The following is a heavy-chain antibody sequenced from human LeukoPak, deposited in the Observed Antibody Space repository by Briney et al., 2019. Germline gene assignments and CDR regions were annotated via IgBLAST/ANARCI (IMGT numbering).Heavy chain of an antibody. D-gene: IGHD2-15*01. CDR1: GYTFTGYF. CDR2: ISAYNGNT. V-gene: IGHV1-18*04. Sequence: VASVKVSCKASGYTFTGYFIHWVRQAPGQGLEWMGWISAYNGNTNYAQKLQGRVTMTTDTSTSTAYMELRSLRSDDTAVYYCARDPYTDIVVVVAANTFNYWGQGTLVTVSS. J-gene: IGHJ4*02. CDR3: ARDPYTDIVVVVAANTFNY.